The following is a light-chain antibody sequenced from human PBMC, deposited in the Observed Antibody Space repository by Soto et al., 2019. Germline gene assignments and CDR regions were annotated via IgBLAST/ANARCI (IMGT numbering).Light chain of an antibody. J-gene: IGLJ2*01. V-gene: IGLV2-8*01. Sequence: QSALTQPPSASGSPGQSVTISCTGTSSDVGGYNYVSWYQQHPGKAPKLMIYEVSKRPSGVHDRFSGSKSCTTASLTLSGLQAEDEADYYCSSYAGSNNLVFGGGTKLTVL. CDR2: EVS. CDR1: SSDVGGYNY. CDR3: SSYAGSNNLV.